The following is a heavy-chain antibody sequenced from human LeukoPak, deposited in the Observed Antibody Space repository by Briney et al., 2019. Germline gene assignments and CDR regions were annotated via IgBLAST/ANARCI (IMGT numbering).Heavy chain of an antibody. CDR3: ARGRVSSSTWYSTYYYYFYMDV. J-gene: IGHJ6*03. D-gene: IGHD1-1*01. V-gene: IGHV4-59*01. CDR2: VDHTGST. Sequence: PSETLSLTCSVSDDSITMYYWTWIRQPPGKGLEWIGYVDHTGSTNFNPSLNGRVSIPRDTTKNLFSLRLRSVTAADTAVYFCARGRVSSSTWYSTYYYYFYMDVWGKGTTVTVSS. CDR1: DDSITMYY.